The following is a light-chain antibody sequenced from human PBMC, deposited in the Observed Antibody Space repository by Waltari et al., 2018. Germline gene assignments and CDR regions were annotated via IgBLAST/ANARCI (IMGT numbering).Light chain of an antibody. CDR1: PSISSW. Sequence: DIQMTQSPSTLSASVGDRVTITCRASPSISSWLAWYQQKPGRAPKLLIYDATSLESGVPSRFSGSSSGTEFTLTISSLQPDDFATYYCQHYYSYLAYTFGQGTKLEIK. CDR2: DAT. J-gene: IGKJ2*01. CDR3: QHYYSYLAYT. V-gene: IGKV1-5*01.